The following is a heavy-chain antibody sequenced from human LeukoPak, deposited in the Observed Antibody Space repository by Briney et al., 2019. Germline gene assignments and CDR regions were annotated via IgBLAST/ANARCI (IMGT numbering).Heavy chain of an antibody. D-gene: IGHD3-16*02. CDR2: INHDGSEK. CDR1: GFTFSSYS. J-gene: IGHJ4*02. Sequence: PGGSLRLSCAASGFTFSSYSMNWVRQAPGKGLEWVANINHDGSEKYYVDPVKGRFTISRDNSKNTVDLQVSSLRAEDTAVYYCARVWELSYDYWGQGTLVTVSS. CDR3: ARVWELSYDY. V-gene: IGHV3-7*03.